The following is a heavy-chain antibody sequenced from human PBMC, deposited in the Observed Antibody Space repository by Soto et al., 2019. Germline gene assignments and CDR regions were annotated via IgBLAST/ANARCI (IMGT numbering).Heavy chain of an antibody. CDR3: AKEVSPYFYIGMDV. Sequence: PGGSLRLSCAASGFTFSSYGMHWVRQAPGKGLEWVAVISYDGSNKYYADSVKGRFTISRDNSKNTLYLQMNSLRAEDTAVYYCAKEVSPYFYIGMDVWGQGTTVTVSS. CDR1: GFTFSSYG. CDR2: ISYDGSNK. J-gene: IGHJ6*02. V-gene: IGHV3-30*18. D-gene: IGHD4-4*01.